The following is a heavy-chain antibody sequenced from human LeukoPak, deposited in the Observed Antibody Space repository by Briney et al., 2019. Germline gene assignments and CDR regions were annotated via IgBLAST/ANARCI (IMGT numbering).Heavy chain of an antibody. CDR2: IIPIFGTA. CDR3: AYSSSWYNWFDP. Sequence: SVKVSCKASGGTFSSYAISWVRQAPGQGLEWMGGIIPIFGTANYAQKLQGRVTMTTDTSTSTAYMELRSLRSDDTAVYYCAYSSSWYNWFDPWGQGTLVTVSS. CDR1: GGTFSSYA. V-gene: IGHV1-69*05. J-gene: IGHJ5*02. D-gene: IGHD6-13*01.